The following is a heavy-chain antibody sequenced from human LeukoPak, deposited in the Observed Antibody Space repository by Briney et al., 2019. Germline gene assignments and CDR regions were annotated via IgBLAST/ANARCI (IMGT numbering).Heavy chain of an antibody. CDR1: GHTLTELS. Sequence: ASVKVSCKVSGHTLTELSIHWVRQAPGKGLEWMGGFGVEDGETIYAQKYQGRVTMTEDTSTDTAYIELSSLRSEDTAVYYCAKGDSSGWYFVYWGQGNLVTVSS. CDR2: FGVEDGET. V-gene: IGHV1-24*01. J-gene: IGHJ4*02. D-gene: IGHD6-19*01. CDR3: AKGDSSGWYFVY.